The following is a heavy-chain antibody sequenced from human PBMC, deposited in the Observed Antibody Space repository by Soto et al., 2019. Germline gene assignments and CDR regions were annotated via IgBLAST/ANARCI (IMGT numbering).Heavy chain of an antibody. CDR3: AREWSYFDY. J-gene: IGHJ4*02. Sequence: PGGSLRLSCVASGFTFSSFYMGWVRQAPGKGLEWVANIKQTGREKYYVDSVKGRFTISRDDAKNSLYLQMNSLRAEDTAVYYCAREWSYFDYWGQGTLVTVSS. CDR2: IKQTGREK. CDR1: GFTFSSFY. V-gene: IGHV3-7*01. D-gene: IGHD3-3*01.